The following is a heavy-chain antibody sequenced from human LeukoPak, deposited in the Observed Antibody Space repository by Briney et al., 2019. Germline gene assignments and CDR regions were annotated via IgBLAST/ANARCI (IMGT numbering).Heavy chain of an antibody. J-gene: IGHJ4*02. Sequence: PSGTLSLTCAVSGGSISGGNWWSWVRQAPGKGLEWIGEVEHSGRTNYNPSLKSRVTISEDKSKNQLSLIMSSVTAADPAVYYCAKGDRGGWLDFDSWGQGTLVTVSS. D-gene: IGHD3-22*01. CDR3: AKGDRGGWLDFDS. CDR2: VEHSGRT. CDR1: GGSISGGNW. V-gene: IGHV4-4*02.